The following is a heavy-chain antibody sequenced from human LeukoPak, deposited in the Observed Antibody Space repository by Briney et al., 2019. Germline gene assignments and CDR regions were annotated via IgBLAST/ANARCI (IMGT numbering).Heavy chain of an antibody. CDR1: GYSFTSYW. CDR3: ARRSGSDALDI. V-gene: IGHV5-51*01. J-gene: IGHJ3*02. CDR2: IYPGDSYT. D-gene: IGHD3-10*01. Sequence: RGESLKISCKGSGYSFTSYWIAWVRQMPGKGLEWMGIIYPGDSYTTYSPSFQGQVTISADKSISTAYLQWRSLKASDTAMYYCARRSGSDALDIWGQGTMVTVSS.